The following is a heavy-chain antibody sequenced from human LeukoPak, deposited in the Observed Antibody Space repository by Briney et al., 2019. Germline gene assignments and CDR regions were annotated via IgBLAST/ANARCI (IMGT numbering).Heavy chain of an antibody. CDR2: ISGRGTTT. D-gene: IGHD2-2*01. CDR3: ARRYCNTARCWGGFDY. Sequence: PGGSLRLSCATSGFVFNNYAMTWVRQTPEKGLDWVASISGRGTTTYYGDSAKGRFTISRDNSTSTLYLQMNALRADDTAIYHCARRYCNTARCWGGFDYWGPGTVVTVSS. CDR1: GFVFNNYA. J-gene: IGHJ4*01. V-gene: IGHV3-23*01.